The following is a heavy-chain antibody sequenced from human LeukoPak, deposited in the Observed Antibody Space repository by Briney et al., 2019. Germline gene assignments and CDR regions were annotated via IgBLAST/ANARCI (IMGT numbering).Heavy chain of an antibody. D-gene: IGHD3-10*01. CDR1: GGSISRYY. CDR2: IYYSGST. V-gene: IGHV4-59*01. CDR3: ARAELLWSPGLYY. J-gene: IGHJ4*02. Sequence: TSETLSLTCTGSGGSISRYYWSWIRQPPGKGLEWIGYIYYSGSTNYNPSLKSRVTISVDTSKNQFSLKLSSVTAADTAVYYCARAELLWSPGLYYWGQGTLVTVSS.